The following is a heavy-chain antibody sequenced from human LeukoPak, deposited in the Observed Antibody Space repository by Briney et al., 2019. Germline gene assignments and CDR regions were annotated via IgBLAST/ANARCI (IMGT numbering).Heavy chain of an antibody. J-gene: IGHJ4*02. D-gene: IGHD3-10*01. CDR2: IYHSGST. CDR1: GGSISSSNW. V-gene: IGHV4-4*02. CDR3: AREGDYGSGSLDY. Sequence: PSGTLSLTCAVSGGSISSSNWWSWVCQPPGKGLEWIGEIYHSGSTNYNPSLKSRVTISVDKSKNQFSLKLSSVTAADTAVYYCAREGDYGSGSLDYWGQGTLVTVSS.